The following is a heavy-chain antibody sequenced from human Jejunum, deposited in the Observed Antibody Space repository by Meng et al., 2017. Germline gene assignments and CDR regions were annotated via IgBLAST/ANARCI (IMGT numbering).Heavy chain of an antibody. Sequence: QVQRWGPGTGLLRPSETWSLTCTVSGGAVSSGSYYWSWIRQPPGKGLEWIGYIYYGGTTNYNPSLKSRVTISADTSKNQFSLKLSSVTAADTAVYYCARGSRGYSYGWGQGTLVTVSS. J-gene: IGHJ4*02. V-gene: IGHV4-61*01. CDR3: ARGSRGYSYG. CDR2: IYYGGTT. CDR1: GGAVSSGSYY. D-gene: IGHD5-18*01.